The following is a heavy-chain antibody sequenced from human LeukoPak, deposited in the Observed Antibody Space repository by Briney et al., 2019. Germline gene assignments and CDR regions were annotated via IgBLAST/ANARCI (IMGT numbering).Heavy chain of an antibody. CDR1: GYIFTNYW. J-gene: IGHJ4*02. V-gene: IGHV5-51*01. Sequence: GESLKISCKTSGYIFTNYWIGWVRQMPGKGLEWMGIIYPDDSDTKYSPSFQDQVTISADKSISTAYLQWSSLKASDTAMYFCARLDGVVVAATLGYWGQGTLVTVSS. CDR3: ARLDGVVVAATLGY. CDR2: IYPDDSDT. D-gene: IGHD2-15*01.